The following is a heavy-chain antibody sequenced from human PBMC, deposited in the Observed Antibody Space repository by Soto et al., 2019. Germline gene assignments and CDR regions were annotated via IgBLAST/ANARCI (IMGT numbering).Heavy chain of an antibody. D-gene: IGHD2-2*01. CDR2: INPNSGGT. J-gene: IGHJ4*02. V-gene: IGHV1-2*04. CDR3: ARTHCSSTRCYVGSWDY. CDR1: GYTFTDYY. Sequence: ASVKVSCKASGYTFTDYYMHWVRQAPGQGLEWMGWINPNSGGTNYAQNFQGWVTMTRDTSISTAYMELSRLRSDDTAVYYCARTHCSSTRCYVGSWDYWGQGTLVTVSS.